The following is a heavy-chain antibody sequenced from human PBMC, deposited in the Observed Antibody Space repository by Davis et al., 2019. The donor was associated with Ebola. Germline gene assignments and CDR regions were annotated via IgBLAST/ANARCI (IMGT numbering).Heavy chain of an antibody. Sequence: SETLSLTCDVTGGSFSGFYWSWVRQSPGKGPEWIGETNHRGTTNYKSSLESRVTVSVDTSKNQFSLKLSPVIAADTAMYYCAAYNWNNWFSPWGQGTLVTVSS. J-gene: IGHJ5*02. CDR3: AAYNWNNWFSP. V-gene: IGHV4-34*01. D-gene: IGHD1-20*01. CDR2: TNHRGTT. CDR1: GGSFSGFY.